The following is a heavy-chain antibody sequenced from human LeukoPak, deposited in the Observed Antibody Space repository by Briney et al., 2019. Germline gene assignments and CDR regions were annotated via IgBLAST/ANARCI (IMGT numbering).Heavy chain of an antibody. CDR1: GFTFSSYG. Sequence: PGGSLRLSCAASGFTFSSYGMHWVRQAPGKGLEWVAVIWYDGSNKYYADPVKGRFTISRDNSKNTLYLQMNTLRAEDTAVYHCAKKTPTDDTVGNYFDYWGQGTLVTVSS. CDR3: AKKTPTDDTVGNYFDY. D-gene: IGHD1-26*01. J-gene: IGHJ4*02. V-gene: IGHV3-33*06. CDR2: IWYDGSNK.